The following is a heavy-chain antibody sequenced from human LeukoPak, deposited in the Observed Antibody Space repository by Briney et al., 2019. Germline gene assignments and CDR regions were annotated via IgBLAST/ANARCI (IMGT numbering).Heavy chain of an antibody. CDR2: IYYSGTT. CDR3: ARVTSSSWYGGAFDY. J-gene: IGHJ4*02. CDR1: GASIDRYY. D-gene: IGHD6-13*01. Sequence: PSETLSLTCTISGASIDRYYWSWIRQPPGKGLEWIGYIYYSGTTNYNPSLKRRVTISVDTSKNQFSLKLSSVTAADTAVYYCARVTSSSWYGGAFDYWGQGTLVTVSS. V-gene: IGHV4-59*01.